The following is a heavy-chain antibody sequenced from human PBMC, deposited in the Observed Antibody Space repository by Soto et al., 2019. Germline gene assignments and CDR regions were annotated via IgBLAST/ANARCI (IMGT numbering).Heavy chain of an antibody. CDR1: GYSFTSYW. V-gene: IGHV5-10-1*01. D-gene: IGHD2-2*01. CDR2: IDPSDSYT. Sequence: PGESLKISCKGSGYSFTSYWISWVRQMPGKGLEWMGRIDPSDSYTNYSPSFQGHVTISADKSISTAYLQWSSLKASDTAMYYCARLRIVVVPAAMPTDYYYYGMDVWGQGTTVTVSS. CDR3: ARLRIVVVPAAMPTDYYYYGMDV. J-gene: IGHJ6*02.